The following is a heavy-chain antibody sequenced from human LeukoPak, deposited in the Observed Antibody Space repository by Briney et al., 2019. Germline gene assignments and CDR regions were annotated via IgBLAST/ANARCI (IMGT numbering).Heavy chain of an antibody. CDR2: IYPGDSDT. D-gene: IGHD3-22*01. CDR1: GYSFTSYW. CDR3: ARLGGGDSSGYYPNYFDY. V-gene: IGHV5-51*01. Sequence: GESLKISCKGSGYSFTSYWIGWVRQMPGKGLEWMGIIYPGDSDTRYSPSFQGQVTISADKSISTAYLQWSSLKASDTAVYYCARLGGGDSSGYYPNYFDYWGQGTLVTVSS. J-gene: IGHJ4*02.